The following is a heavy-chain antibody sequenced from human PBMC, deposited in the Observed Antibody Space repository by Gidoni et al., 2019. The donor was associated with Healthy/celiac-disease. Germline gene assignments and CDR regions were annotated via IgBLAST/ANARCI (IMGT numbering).Heavy chain of an antibody. CDR3: ARHLPYYDFWSGLDY. D-gene: IGHD3-3*01. V-gene: IGHV4-4*07. CDR1: GGSIRSYY. Sequence: VQLQESGPGLVKPSETLSLTCTVPGGSIRSYYWSWIRQPAGKGLEWIGRIYTSGSTNYNPSRKSRVTMSVDTSKNQFSLKLSSVTAADTAVYYCARHLPYYDFWSGLDYWGQGTLVTVSS. J-gene: IGHJ4*02. CDR2: IYTSGST.